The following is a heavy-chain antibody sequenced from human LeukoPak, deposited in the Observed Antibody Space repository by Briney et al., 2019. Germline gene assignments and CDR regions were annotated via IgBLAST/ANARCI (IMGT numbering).Heavy chain of an antibody. V-gene: IGHV4-59*01. CDR2: VYYSGST. J-gene: IGHJ4*02. CDR1: GGSLSTYY. Sequence: SETLSLTCTVSGGSLSTYYWSWIRQPPGKGLEWIGYVYYSGSTDYNPSLKSRVTISVDTSRTQFSLKLSSMTAADTAVYYCAGGHYPLEYWGQGTLVTVSS. D-gene: IGHD1-26*01. CDR3: AGGHYPLEY.